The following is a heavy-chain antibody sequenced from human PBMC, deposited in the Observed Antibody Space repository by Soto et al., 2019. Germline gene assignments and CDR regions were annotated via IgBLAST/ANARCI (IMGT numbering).Heavy chain of an antibody. CDR1: GFTFSSYW. CDR3: AREGYFRAQRIAVAGPSDY. D-gene: IGHD6-19*01. Sequence: EVQLVESGGGLVQPGGSLRLSCAASGFTFSSYWMSWVRQAPGKGLEWVANIKQDGSEKYYVDSVKGRFTISRDNAKNSLYLQMNSLRAEDTAVYYWAREGYFRAQRIAVAGPSDYWGQGTLVTVSS. CDR2: IKQDGSEK. J-gene: IGHJ4*02. V-gene: IGHV3-7*01.